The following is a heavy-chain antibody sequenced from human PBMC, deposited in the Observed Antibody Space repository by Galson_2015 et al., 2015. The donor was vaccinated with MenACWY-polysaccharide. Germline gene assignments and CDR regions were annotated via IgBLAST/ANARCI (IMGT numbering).Heavy chain of an antibody. CDR3: AGIPAAETSYGWFDP. V-gene: IGHV4-31*11. D-gene: IGHD2-15*01. CDR1: GASISSGSHY. CDR2: IYYNGRC. Sequence: TLSFSCAVSGASISSGSHYWSWSRGYPGTHLERIAYIYYNGRCNYNPSVRVKVSISMDMSKNQFSLNLGSVTAADTAVYFCAGIPAAETSYGWFDPWGQGTLVTVSS. J-gene: IGHJ5*02.